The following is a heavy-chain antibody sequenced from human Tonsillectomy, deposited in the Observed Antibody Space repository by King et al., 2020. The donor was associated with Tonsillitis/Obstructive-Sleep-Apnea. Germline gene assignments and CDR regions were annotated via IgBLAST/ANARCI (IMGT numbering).Heavy chain of an antibody. Sequence: TLQESGPALVKPTQTLTLTCTFSGFSLSNSGVSVGWVRQPPGKALEWLALIYWDDDKRYSPSLKNRLTFTKDTSKNQVVLTMTNMAPVDTATYYCAHGSDTSTALDYWGQGTLVTVSS. J-gene: IGHJ4*02. CDR1: GFSLSNSGVS. V-gene: IGHV2-5*02. CDR3: AHGSDTSTALDY. CDR2: IYWDDDK. D-gene: IGHD5-18*01.